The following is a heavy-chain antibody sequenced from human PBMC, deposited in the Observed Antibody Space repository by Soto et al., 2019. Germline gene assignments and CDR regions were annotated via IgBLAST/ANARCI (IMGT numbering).Heavy chain of an antibody. CDR3: ARDSGVGAATNWFDP. D-gene: IGHD1-26*01. CDR1: GVSISNSY. Sequence: PSETLSLTCSVSGVSISNSYWSWIRQPAGKGLEWLGRIYVSGNTNYNPSLKGRVTLSIDTSKNQLSLKLRSVTAADTAVYYCARDSGVGAATNWFDPWGQGSLVTVSS. V-gene: IGHV4-4*07. J-gene: IGHJ5*02. CDR2: IYVSGNT.